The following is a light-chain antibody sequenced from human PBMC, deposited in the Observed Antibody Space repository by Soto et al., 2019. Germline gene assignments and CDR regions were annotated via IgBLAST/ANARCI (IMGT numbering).Light chain of an antibody. J-gene: IGKJ1*01. CDR3: QQYGSSPRT. Sequence: EIVLTQSPGTLSLSPGERATLSCRASQSLTSSYLAWYQQKPGQAPRLLMYGASSRATGIPERFSGSGSGTDFTLTISRLEPEDFAVYYCQQYGSSPRTFGQGTKVDIK. CDR1: QSLTSSY. CDR2: GAS. V-gene: IGKV3-20*01.